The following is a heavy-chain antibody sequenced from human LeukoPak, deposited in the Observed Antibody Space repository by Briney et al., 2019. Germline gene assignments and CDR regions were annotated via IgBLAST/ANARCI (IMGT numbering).Heavy chain of an antibody. CDR2: IYSYGST. V-gene: IGHV3-66*02. CDR1: GFTVSSNY. D-gene: IGHD6-6*01. J-gene: IGHJ6*03. Sequence: GGSLRLSCAASGFTVSSNYMSWVRQAPGKGLEGVSVIYSYGSTYYADSVKGRFTISRDNSKNTLYLQMNSLRVEDTAVYYCARLGGKQLVRYYQCYMDVWGKGTTVTVSS. CDR3: ARLGGKQLVRYYQCYMDV.